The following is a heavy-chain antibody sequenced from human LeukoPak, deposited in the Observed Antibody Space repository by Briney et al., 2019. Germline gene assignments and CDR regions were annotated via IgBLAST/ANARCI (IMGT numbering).Heavy chain of an antibody. V-gene: IGHV3-21*04. D-gene: IGHD5-12*01. CDR3: AADRGGYSGYDPFDY. Sequence: GGSLRLSCAASGFTFSSSSMDWVRQAPGKELEWVSSISSISRYIYYADSVKGRFTISRDNAKNSLYLQMNSLRAEDTAVYYCAADRGGYSGYDPFDYWGQGTLVTVSS. CDR1: GFTFSSSS. J-gene: IGHJ4*02. CDR2: ISSISRYI.